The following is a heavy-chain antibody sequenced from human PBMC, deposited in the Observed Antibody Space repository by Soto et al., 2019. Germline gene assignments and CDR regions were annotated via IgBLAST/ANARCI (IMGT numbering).Heavy chain of an antibody. J-gene: IGHJ6*02. CDR1: GYTFIDYY. CDR2: INPDTDDT. D-gene: IGHD2-15*01. V-gene: IGHV1-2*02. Sequence: QLLQSGAEVRKPGASVKVSCKASGYTFIDYYMHWVRQAPGQGLEWMGWINPDTDDTHYAQKFQGRPIITSDTSINTVYMELSRLTADDAAVYYSARDYFHGSGLYGMGLWCQGTRVTVSS. CDR3: ARDYFHGSGLYGMGL.